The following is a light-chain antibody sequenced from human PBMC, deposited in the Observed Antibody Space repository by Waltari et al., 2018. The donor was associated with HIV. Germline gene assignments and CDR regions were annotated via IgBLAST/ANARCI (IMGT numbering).Light chain of an antibody. Sequence: GQRVTISCSGGTSNIGRNDVFWYQHLPGTAPKLLIHRNDRRPSGVPDRFSGSTSGNSASLAISGLRSEDEADYYCVAWDDGLRGVVFGGGTRVAVL. J-gene: IGLJ2*01. CDR1: TSNIGRND. CDR2: RND. CDR3: VAWDDGLRGVV. V-gene: IGLV1-47*01.